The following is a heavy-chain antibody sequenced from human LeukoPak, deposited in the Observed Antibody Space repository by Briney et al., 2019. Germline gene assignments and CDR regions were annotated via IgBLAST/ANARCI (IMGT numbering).Heavy chain of an antibody. Sequence: PGGSLRLSCAGSGSTFSNYGMHWVRQAPGKGLQWVAVISYDGSDKYYADSVKGRFTISRDNSKNTLYLQMNGLRAEDTAVYYCARVYERFGMHFDYWGQGTLVTVSS. CDR1: GSTFSNYG. CDR3: ARVYERFGMHFDY. J-gene: IGHJ4*02. CDR2: ISYDGSDK. D-gene: IGHD3-16*01. V-gene: IGHV3-30*03.